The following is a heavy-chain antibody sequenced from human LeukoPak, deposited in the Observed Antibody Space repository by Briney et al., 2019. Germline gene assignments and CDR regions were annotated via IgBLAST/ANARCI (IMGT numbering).Heavy chain of an antibody. V-gene: IGHV1-8*01. Sequence: GASVKVSCKASGYTFTSYDINWVRQATGQGLEWMGWMNPNSGNTGYAQKFQGRVTMTRNTSISTAYMELSSLRSEDTAVYYCARGSELLWCGELFGNYYYYYYMDVWGKGITVTISS. J-gene: IGHJ6*03. CDR2: MNPNSGNT. CDR1: GYTFTSYD. D-gene: IGHD3-10*01. CDR3: ARGSELLWCGELFGNYYYYYYMDV.